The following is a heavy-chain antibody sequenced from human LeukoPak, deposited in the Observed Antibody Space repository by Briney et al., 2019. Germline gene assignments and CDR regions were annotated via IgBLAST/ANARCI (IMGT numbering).Heavy chain of an antibody. CDR3: AQDYGDFYFDY. CDR1: GFTFSSYA. CDR2: IVGSGVNT. Sequence: GRSLRLSCAASGFTFSSYAMSWVRQAPGKGLEWVSAIVGSGVNTYYADSVKGRFTISRDNSKNTLYLQMNSLRAEDTAVYYCAQDYGDFYFDYWGQGTLVTVSS. J-gene: IGHJ4*02. D-gene: IGHD4-17*01. V-gene: IGHV3-23*01.